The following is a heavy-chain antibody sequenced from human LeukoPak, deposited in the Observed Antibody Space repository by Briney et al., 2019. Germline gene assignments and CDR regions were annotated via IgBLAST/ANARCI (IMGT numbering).Heavy chain of an antibody. D-gene: IGHD4-17*01. J-gene: IGHJ3*02. V-gene: IGHV4-34*01. CDR3: ARADYGDYYAFDI. Sequence: SETLSLTCAVYGGSFSGYYWSWIRQPPGKGLEWIGEINHSGSTNYNPSLKSRVTISVDTSKNQFSLKLSSVTAADTAAYYCARADYGDYYAFDIWGQGTMVTVSS. CDR1: GGSFSGYY. CDR2: INHSGST.